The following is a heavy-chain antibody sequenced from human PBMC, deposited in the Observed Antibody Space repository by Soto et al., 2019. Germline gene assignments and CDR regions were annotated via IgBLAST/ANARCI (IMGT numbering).Heavy chain of an antibody. V-gene: IGHV3-33*01. J-gene: IGHJ6*02. CDR2: IWYDGSNK. CDR3: ARNWNRGYGMDF. Sequence: QVQLVESGGGVVQPGRSLRLSCAASGFTFSSYGMHWVRQAPGKGLEWVAVIWYDGSNKYYADSVKGRFTISRDNSKNPLYLQMNSLRAEDTAVYYCARNWNRGYGMDFWGQGTTVTVSS. CDR1: GFTFSSYG. D-gene: IGHD1-1*01.